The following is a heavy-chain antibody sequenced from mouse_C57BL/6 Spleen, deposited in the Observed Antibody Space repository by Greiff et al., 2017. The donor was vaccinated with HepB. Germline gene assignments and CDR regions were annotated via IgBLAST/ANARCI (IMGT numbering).Heavy chain of an antibody. J-gene: IGHJ2*01. D-gene: IGHD3-2*02. Sequence: QVQLQQPGAELVMPGASVKLSCKASGYTFTSYWMHWVKQRPGQGLEWIGEIDPSDSYTNYNQKFKGKSTLTVDKSSSTAYMQLSSLTSEDSAVYYCARLTLDSSGYVGYFDYWGQGTTLTVSS. CDR3: ARLTLDSSGYVGYFDY. CDR2: IDPSDSYT. V-gene: IGHV1-69*01. CDR1: GYTFTSYW.